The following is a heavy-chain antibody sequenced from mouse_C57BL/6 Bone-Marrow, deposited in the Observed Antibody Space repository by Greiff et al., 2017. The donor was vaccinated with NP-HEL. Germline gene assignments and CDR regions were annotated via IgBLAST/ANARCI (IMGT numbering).Heavy chain of an antibody. Sequence: EVQLQQSGPVLVKPGASVKMSCKASGYTSTYYYMNWVKQSHGKSLEWIGVINPYNGGTSYNQKVKGKATLTVDKSSSTAYMELNSLTSEDSAVYYCARKRGKGSGSDYWGQGTTLTVSS. CDR1: GYTSTYYY. CDR3: ARKRGKGSGSDY. J-gene: IGHJ2*01. D-gene: IGHD3-2*02. V-gene: IGHV1-19*01. CDR2: INPYNGGT.